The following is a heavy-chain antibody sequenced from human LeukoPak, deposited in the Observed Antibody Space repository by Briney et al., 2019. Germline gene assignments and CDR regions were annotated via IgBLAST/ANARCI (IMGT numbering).Heavy chain of an antibody. CDR3: TKDAGVGSSSPSFYFYMDA. Sequence: GGSLRLSCAASGFNFVDYGMPWVRQAPGKGLEWVSSVNWNSGSTAYADSVKGRFTVSRDNAKKSVYLQMDSLRQDDTALYYCTKDAGVGSSSPSFYFYMDAWGKGTTVSVSS. V-gene: IGHV3-9*01. D-gene: IGHD6-6*01. CDR2: VNWNSGST. J-gene: IGHJ6*03. CDR1: GFNFVDYG.